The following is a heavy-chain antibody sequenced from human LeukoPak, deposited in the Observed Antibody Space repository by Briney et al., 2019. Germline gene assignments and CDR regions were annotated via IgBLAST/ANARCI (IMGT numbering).Heavy chain of an antibody. D-gene: IGHD2-2*01. CDR1: GGSVSSGSYY. Sequence: PSETLSLTCTVSGGSVSSGSYYWSWIRQPPGKGLEWIGYIYYSGSTNYTPSLKSRVTISVDTSKNQFSLKLSSVTAADTAVYYCARGVGYCSSTSCPPGYWGQGTLVTVSS. CDR2: IYYSGST. CDR3: ARGVGYCSSTSCPPGY. V-gene: IGHV4-61*01. J-gene: IGHJ4*02.